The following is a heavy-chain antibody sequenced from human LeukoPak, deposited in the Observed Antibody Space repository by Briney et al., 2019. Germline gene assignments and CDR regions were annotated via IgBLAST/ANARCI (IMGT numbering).Heavy chain of an antibody. Sequence: PSETLSLTCAVYGGSFSGYYWSWIRQPPGKGLEWIGEINHSGSTNYNPSLKSRVTISVDTSKNQFSLKLSSVTAADTAVYYCARDNYYLLGYSYGYDCAAFDIWGQGTMVTVSS. J-gene: IGHJ3*02. CDR1: GGSFSGYY. V-gene: IGHV4-34*01. CDR2: INHSGST. D-gene: IGHD5-18*01. CDR3: ARDNYYLLGYSYGYDCAAFDI.